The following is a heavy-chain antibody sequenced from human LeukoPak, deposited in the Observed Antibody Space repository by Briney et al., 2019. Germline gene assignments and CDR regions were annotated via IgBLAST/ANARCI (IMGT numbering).Heavy chain of an antibody. Sequence: PSETLSLTCTVSGGSISSGGHYWSWIRQHPGKGLEWIGYIYYSGSTYYNPSLKSRVTISVDTSKNQFSLKLSSVTAADTAVYYCARDEYSAPDVWGQGTTVTVSS. D-gene: IGHD2/OR15-2a*01. V-gene: IGHV4-31*03. CDR3: ARDEYSAPDV. CDR1: GGSISSGGHY. CDR2: IYYSGST. J-gene: IGHJ6*02.